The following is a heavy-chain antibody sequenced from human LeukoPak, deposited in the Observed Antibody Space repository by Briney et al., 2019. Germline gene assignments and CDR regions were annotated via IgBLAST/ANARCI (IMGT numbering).Heavy chain of an antibody. CDR3: ARGGWGLRPGIWYFDL. J-gene: IGHJ2*01. V-gene: IGHV4-34*01. Sequence: SETLSLTCAVYGGSFSGYYWSWIRQPPGKGLEWIGEINHSGSTNYNPSLKSRVTISVDTSKNQFSLKLSSVTAADTAVYYCARGGWGLRPGIWYFDLWGRGTLVTVSS. D-gene: IGHD4-17*01. CDR1: GGSFSGYY. CDR2: INHSGST.